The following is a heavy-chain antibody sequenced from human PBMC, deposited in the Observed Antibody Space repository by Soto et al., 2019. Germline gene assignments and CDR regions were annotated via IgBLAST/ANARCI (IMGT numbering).Heavy chain of an antibody. J-gene: IGHJ4*02. CDR1: GGTFSSYA. CDR3: ASTYSSGWSPPYYFDY. Sequence: QVQLVQSGAEVKKPGSSVKVSCKASGGTFSSYAISWVRQAPGQGLEWMGGIIPIFGTANYAQKFQGRVTITADESTSIAYMELSSLRSEDTAVYYCASTYSSGWSPPYYFDYWGQGTLVTVSS. V-gene: IGHV1-69*01. CDR2: IIPIFGTA. D-gene: IGHD6-19*01.